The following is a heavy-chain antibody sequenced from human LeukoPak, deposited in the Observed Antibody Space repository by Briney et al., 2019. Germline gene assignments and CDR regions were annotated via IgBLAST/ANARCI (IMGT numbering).Heavy chain of an antibody. CDR2: IIPIFGTA. Sequence: EASVKVSCKASGGTFSSYAISWVRQAPGQGLEWMGGIIPIFGTANYAQKFQGRVTITADESTSTAYMELSSLRSEDTAVYYCASPSGDHVHYFDYWGQGTLVTVSS. V-gene: IGHV1-69*13. CDR1: GGTFSSYA. D-gene: IGHD7-27*01. J-gene: IGHJ4*02. CDR3: ASPSGDHVHYFDY.